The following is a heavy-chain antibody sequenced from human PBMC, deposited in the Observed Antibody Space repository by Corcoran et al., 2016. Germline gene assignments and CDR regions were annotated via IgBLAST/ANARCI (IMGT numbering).Heavy chain of an antibody. CDR1: GGTFSSYA. CDR2: IIPIFGTA. Sequence: QVQLVQSGAEVKKPGSSVKVSCKASGGTFSSYAISWVRQAPGQGLEWMGGIIPIFGTANYAQKFQGRVTITADESTSTGYMELSSVRSEETAVYYSARDRIGDDSSASRDNWFDSWGQGTLVTVSS. CDR3: ARDRIGDDSSASRDNWFDS. D-gene: IGHD6-6*01. J-gene: IGHJ5*01. V-gene: IGHV1-69*01.